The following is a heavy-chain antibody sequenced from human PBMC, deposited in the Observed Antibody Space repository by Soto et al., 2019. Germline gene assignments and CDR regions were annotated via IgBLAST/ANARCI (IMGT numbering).Heavy chain of an antibody. CDR3: XRRNYCSSTSCYTFFDY. V-gene: IGHV5-51*01. Sequence: GHSLKISCKGSGYSFTIYWIGWVRQMPGKGLEWMGIIYPGDSDTRYSPSFQGQVTISADKSISTAYLQWSSLKASDTAMYYCXRRNYCSSTSCYTFFDYWGQGTLVTVSS. D-gene: IGHD2-2*02. CDR1: GYSFTIYW. CDR2: IYPGDSDT. J-gene: IGHJ4*02.